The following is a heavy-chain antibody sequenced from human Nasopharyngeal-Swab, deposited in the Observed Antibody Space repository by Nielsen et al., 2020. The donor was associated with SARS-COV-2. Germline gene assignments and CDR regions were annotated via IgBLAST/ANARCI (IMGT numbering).Heavy chain of an antibody. J-gene: IGHJ3*02. V-gene: IGHV4-39*01. CDR2: IYYSGST. D-gene: IGHD2-2*01. CDR3: ARTNTPEDIVVVPAAIAFDI. Sequence: RQAPGKGLEWIGSIYYSGSTYYNPSLKSRVTISVDTSKNQFSLKLSSVTAADTAVYYCARTNTPEDIVVVPAAIAFDIWGQGTMVTVSS.